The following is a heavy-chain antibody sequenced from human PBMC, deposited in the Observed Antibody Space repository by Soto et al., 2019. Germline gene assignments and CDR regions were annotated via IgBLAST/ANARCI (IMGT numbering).Heavy chain of an antibody. J-gene: IGHJ4*02. V-gene: IGHV1-46*01. CDR2: IHYSGATP. CDR3: GRGGQDLATIGSFDD. Sequence: XSVKVSCKASGYTFTNYYMHLVRQAPGQGLEWMGVIHYSGATPTYAQKLQGRVTMARDTSTSTVYVELSSLTSEDTAVYYCGRGGQDLATIGSFDDWGQGTLVTVSS. CDR1: GYTFTNYY. D-gene: IGHD3-16*01.